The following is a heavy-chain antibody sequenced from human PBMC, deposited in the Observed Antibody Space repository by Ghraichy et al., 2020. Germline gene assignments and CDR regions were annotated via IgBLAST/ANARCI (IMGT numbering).Heavy chain of an antibody. Sequence: GGSLRLSCAASGFTFSIYSMSWVRQAPGKGLEWVANINPDGSEKYYVDSVKGRFTMSRDNAKNSVSLQMNSLRAEDTAVYYCARNRASLDVWGNGTTVTVPS. CDR2: INPDGSEK. CDR1: GFTFSIYS. V-gene: IGHV3-7*03. CDR3: ARNRASLDV. D-gene: IGHD2/OR15-2a*01. J-gene: IGHJ6*04.